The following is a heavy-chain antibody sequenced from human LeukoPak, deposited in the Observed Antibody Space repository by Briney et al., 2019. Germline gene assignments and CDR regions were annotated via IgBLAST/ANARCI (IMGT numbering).Heavy chain of an antibody. D-gene: IGHD4-11*01. CDR2: INPNSGGT. CDR1: GGTFSSYA. V-gene: IGHV1-2*06. Sequence: ASVKVSCKASGGTFSSYAISWVRQAPGQGLEWMGRINPNSGGTNYAQKFQGRVTMTRDTSISTAYMELSRLRSDDTAVYYCARDLSTVTPRFSRSDYWGQGTLVTVSS. J-gene: IGHJ4*02. CDR3: ARDLSTVTPRFSRSDY.